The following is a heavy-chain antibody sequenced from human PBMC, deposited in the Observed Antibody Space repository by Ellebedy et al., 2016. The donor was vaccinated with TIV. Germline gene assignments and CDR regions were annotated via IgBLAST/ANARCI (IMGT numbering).Heavy chain of an antibody. J-gene: IGHJ4*02. CDR3: ARDRDAPGAVDY. V-gene: IGHV4-38-2*02. D-gene: IGHD7-27*01. CDR1: GYSISSGYY. CDR2: IYHSGST. Sequence: SETLSLXXTVSGYSISSGYYWGWIRQPPGKGLEWIGSIYHSGSTYYNPSLKSRVTISVDTSKNQFSLKLSSVTAADTAVYYCARDRDAPGAVDYWGQGTLVTVSS.